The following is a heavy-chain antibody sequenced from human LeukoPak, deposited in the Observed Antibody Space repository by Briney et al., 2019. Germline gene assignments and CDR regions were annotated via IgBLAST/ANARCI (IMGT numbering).Heavy chain of an antibody. CDR2: AYHNGRT. CDR3: ARGSRSGYSSPIDY. CDR1: GYTISSGYY. Sequence: SETLSLTCAVSGYTISSGYYWGWIRQSPGKGLEWIGSAYHNGRTYYSPSLKSRVTISVDTSKNQFSLKLSSVTAADTAVYYCARGSRSGYSSPIDYWGQGTLVTVSS. D-gene: IGHD6-13*01. V-gene: IGHV4-38-2*01. J-gene: IGHJ4*02.